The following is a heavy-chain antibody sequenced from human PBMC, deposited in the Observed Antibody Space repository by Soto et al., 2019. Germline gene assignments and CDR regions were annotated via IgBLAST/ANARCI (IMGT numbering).Heavy chain of an antibody. V-gene: IGHV3-48*01. J-gene: IGHJ4*02. Sequence: EVQLVESGGGLVQPGGSLRLSCAASGFTFSSYSMNWVRQAPGKGLEWVSYISSSSSTIYYADSVKGRFTISRDNAKNSLYLQMNSLRAEDTAVYYCARVGDRAVTTRGVDYWGQGTLVTVSS. CDR2: ISSSSSTI. D-gene: IGHD4-17*01. CDR1: GFTFSSYS. CDR3: ARVGDRAVTTRGVDY.